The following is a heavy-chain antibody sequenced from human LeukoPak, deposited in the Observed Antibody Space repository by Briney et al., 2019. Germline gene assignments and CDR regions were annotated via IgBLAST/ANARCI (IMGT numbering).Heavy chain of an antibody. CDR3: ARGRTGGYYDSSLVFGDY. Sequence: SETLSLTCTVSGGSISSGGYCWSWIRQHPGKGLEWIGEINHSGSTNYNPSLKSRVTISVDTSKNQFSLKLSSVTAADTAVYYCARGRTGGYYDSSLVFGDYWGQGTLVTVSS. V-gene: IGHV4-31*03. CDR2: INHSGST. J-gene: IGHJ4*02. CDR1: GGSISSGGYC. D-gene: IGHD3-22*01.